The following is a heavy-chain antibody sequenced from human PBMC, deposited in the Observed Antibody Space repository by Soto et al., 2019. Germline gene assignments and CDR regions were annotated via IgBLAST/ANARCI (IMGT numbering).Heavy chain of an antibody. CDR3: ARENFGAVVHDAFDL. V-gene: IGHV4-31*03. D-gene: IGHD3-3*01. Sequence: QVHLQESGPGRVKPAQTLSITCTVSGGSVSSGGYYWNWIRQHPGKGLEWIGYIYDTETAYYNPSLESRPTISLDTSKNQFSLKLSSVTPADTVVYYCARENFGAVVHDAFDLWGQGTMVTISS. CDR2: IYDTETA. J-gene: IGHJ3*01. CDR1: GGSVSSGGYY.